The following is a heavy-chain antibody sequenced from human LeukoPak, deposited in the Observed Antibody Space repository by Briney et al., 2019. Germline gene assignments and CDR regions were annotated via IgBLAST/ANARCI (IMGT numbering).Heavy chain of an antibody. CDR1: GFTVNNAW. J-gene: IGHJ4*02. CDR2: IKSRTDGGTT. V-gene: IGHV3-15*01. D-gene: IGHD3-22*01. Sequence: PGGSLRLSCAAFGFTVNNAWMSWVRQGPGKGLEWVGRIKSRTDGGTTDYAAPAKGRFTISRDDSRNTLYLQMTSLKTEDTAKYYCSTDQVVVGPCWGQGTLVTVSS. CDR3: STDQVVVGPC.